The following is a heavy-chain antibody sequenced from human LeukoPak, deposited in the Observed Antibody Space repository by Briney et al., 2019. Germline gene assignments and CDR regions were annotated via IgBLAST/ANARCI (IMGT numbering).Heavy chain of an antibody. CDR3: ARGWQINSSGGFVDP. D-gene: IGHD6-6*01. V-gene: IGHV1-2*02. CDR2: INPKNGDT. Sequence: ASMRVSCKASGYTFSDYYIHWIRPAPGQGLEWMGLINPKNGDTNFAQTFQGRVTMTRDTSITTAYMGLSRLSSDDTAVYYCARGWQINSSGGFVDPWGQGTLVTVSS. CDR1: GYTFSDYY. J-gene: IGHJ5*02.